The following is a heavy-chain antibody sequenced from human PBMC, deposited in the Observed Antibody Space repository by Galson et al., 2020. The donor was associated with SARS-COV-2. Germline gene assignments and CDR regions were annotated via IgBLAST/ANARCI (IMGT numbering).Heavy chain of an antibody. CDR3: ARVPLWFGELSLTGYNWFDP. CDR2: ISAYNGNT. V-gene: IGHV1-18*01. Sequence: ASVKVSCKASGYTFTSYGISWVRQAPGQGLEWMGWISAYNGNTNYAQKLQGRVTMTTDTSTSTAYMELRSLRSDDTAVYYCARVPLWFGELSLTGYNWFDPWGQGTLVTVSS. J-gene: IGHJ5*02. D-gene: IGHD3-10*01. CDR1: GYTFTSYG.